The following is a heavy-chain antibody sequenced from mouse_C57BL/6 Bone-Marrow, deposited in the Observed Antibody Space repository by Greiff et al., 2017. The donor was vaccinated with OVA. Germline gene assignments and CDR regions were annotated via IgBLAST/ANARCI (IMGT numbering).Heavy chain of an antibody. CDR2: IDPENGDT. CDR3: TTPNWDDFDY. J-gene: IGHJ2*01. Sequence: VQLQQSGAELVRPGATVKLSCTASGFNIKDDYMHWVKQRPEQGLEGIGWIDPENGDTEYASKCQGKATITADTASNTAYLQLSSLTSEDTAVYYGTTPNWDDFDYWGQGTTLTVSS. V-gene: IGHV14-4*01. CDR1: GFNIKDDY. D-gene: IGHD4-1*01.